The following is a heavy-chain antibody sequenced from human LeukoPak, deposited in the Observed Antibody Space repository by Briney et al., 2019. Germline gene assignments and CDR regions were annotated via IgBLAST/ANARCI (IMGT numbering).Heavy chain of an antibody. CDR3: ASSANYGGNSGYFDC. V-gene: IGHV4-30-4*01. J-gene: IGHJ4*02. Sequence: SETLSLTCTVSGGSISSGDYYWNWIRQPPGKGLQWIGCIYDSGSTYYSPSLKSRLTISVDTSKNQFSLKLSSVTAADTAVYYCASSANYGGNSGYFDCWGQGTLVTVSS. D-gene: IGHD4-23*01. CDR2: IYDSGST. CDR1: GGSISSGDYY.